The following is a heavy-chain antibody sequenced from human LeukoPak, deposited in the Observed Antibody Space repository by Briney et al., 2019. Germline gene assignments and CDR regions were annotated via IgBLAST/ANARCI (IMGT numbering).Heavy chain of an antibody. CDR1: GGTFSSYA. CDR2: IIPIFGTA. J-gene: IGHJ4*02. V-gene: IGHV1-69*13. D-gene: IGHD3-3*01. Sequence: SVKVSCKASGGTFSSYAISWVRQAPGQGLEWMGGIIPIFGTANYAQKFQGRVTITADESTSTAYMELSSLRSEDTAIYYCASPVKYYDTWSGYPPFDYWGQGTLVTVSS. CDR3: ASPVKYYDTWSGYPPFDY.